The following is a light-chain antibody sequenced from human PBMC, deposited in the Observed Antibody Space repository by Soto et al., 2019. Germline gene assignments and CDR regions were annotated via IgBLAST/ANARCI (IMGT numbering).Light chain of an antibody. J-gene: IGLJ1*01. CDR2: DAD. V-gene: IGLV1-51*01. CDR3: GAWDSSLTTYA. Sequence: QSVLTQPPSVSAAPGQKVTISCSGSSSNIGRNYVSLYQHVPGTAPKLLIYDADKRPSGIPDRFSGYKSGASATLGITGLQTGDEADYYCGAWDSSLTTYAFGTGTKVTVL. CDR1: SSNIGRNY.